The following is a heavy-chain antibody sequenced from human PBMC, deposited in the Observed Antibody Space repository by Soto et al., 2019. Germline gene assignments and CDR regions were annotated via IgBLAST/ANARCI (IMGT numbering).Heavy chain of an antibody. CDR1: VGSSSSSNW. J-gene: IGHJ4*02. CDR3: ARGGGYDSFDF. V-gene: IGHV4-4*02. D-gene: IGHD2-15*01. CDR2: IYHSWST. Sequence: SETLSLSCAVSVGSSSSSNWWRCVRQPPGKGLEWIGEIYHSWSTNYNPSLKSRVTISVDKSKNQFSLKLSSVTAADTAVYYCARGGGYDSFDFWGQGIQVTVSS.